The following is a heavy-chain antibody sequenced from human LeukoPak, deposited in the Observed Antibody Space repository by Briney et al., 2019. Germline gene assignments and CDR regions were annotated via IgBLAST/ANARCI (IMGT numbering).Heavy chain of an antibody. D-gene: IGHD6-19*01. V-gene: IGHV4-38-2*02. CDR2: IYHSGST. CDR3: AREAVADYMDV. CDR1: GYSISSGYY. Sequence: SETLSLTCAVSGYSISSGYYWGWIRQPPGKGLEWIGSIYHSGSTYYNPSLKSRVTISVDTSKNQFPLKLSSVTAADTAVYYCAREAVADYMDVWGKGTTVTVSS. J-gene: IGHJ6*03.